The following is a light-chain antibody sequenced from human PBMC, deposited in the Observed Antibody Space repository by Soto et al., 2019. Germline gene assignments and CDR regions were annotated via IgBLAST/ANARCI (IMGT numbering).Light chain of an antibody. J-gene: IGKJ1*01. CDR3: QQRSNWPRT. Sequence: IVLTQTPCTLCLSPGERSTLSGMASQSVSSYLAWYQQKPGQAPRLLIYDASNRATGIPARFSGSGSGTDFTLTISSLEPEDSALYYCQQRSNWPRTFGQGAKADIK. CDR1: QSVSSY. V-gene: IGKV3-11*01. CDR2: DAS.